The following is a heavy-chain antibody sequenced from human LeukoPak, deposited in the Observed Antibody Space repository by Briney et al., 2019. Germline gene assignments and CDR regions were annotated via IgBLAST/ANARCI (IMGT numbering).Heavy chain of an antibody. CDR3: ARYPPDDF. CDR1: GYSFTGFY. D-gene: IGHD1-14*01. J-gene: IGHJ4*02. CDR2: INPYSGGT. V-gene: IGHV1-2*02. Sequence: GASVKVSCKASGYSFTGFYLNWVRQAPGEGLEWMGWINPYSGGTNYAQEFQGRVTMTRDTSNTTAYLELNNLTPDDTAVYYCARYPPDDFWGQGTLVTVSS.